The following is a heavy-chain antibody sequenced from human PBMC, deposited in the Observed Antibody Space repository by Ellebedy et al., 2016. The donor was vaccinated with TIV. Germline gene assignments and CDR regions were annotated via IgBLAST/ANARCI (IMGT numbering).Heavy chain of an antibody. J-gene: IGHJ4*02. D-gene: IGHD4-23*01. CDR3: ARASYDYGGKPYFDY. CDR1: GGSISSSSYY. CDR2: IYYSGST. V-gene: IGHV4-39*07. Sequence: SETLSLXXTVSGGSISSSSYYWGWIRQPPGKGLEWIGSIYYSGSTYYNPSLKSRVTISVDTSKNQFSLKLSSVTAADTAVYYCARASYDYGGKPYFDYWGQGTLVTVSS.